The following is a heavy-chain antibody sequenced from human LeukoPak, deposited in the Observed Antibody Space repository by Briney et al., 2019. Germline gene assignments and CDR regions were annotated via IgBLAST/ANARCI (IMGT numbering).Heavy chain of an antibody. V-gene: IGHV3-30*18. D-gene: IGHD6-13*01. CDR1: GFTFSSYG. CDR3: AKDRGSSSWYVDY. CDR2: ISYDGSNK. J-gene: IGHJ4*02. Sequence: GRSLRLSCAASGFTFSSYGMHWVRQAPGRGLEWVAVISYDGSNKYYVDSVKGRLTISRDNSKNTLYLQMNSLRVEDTAVYYCAKDRGSSSWYVDYWGQGTLVTVSS.